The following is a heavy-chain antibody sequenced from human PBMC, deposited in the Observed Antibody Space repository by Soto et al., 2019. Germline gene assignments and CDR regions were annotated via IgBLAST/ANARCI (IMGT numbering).Heavy chain of an antibody. CDR1: GFTFSSYG. V-gene: IGHV3-30*03. D-gene: IGHD5-18*01. J-gene: IGHJ4*02. Sequence: QVQLVESGEGVVEPGGSLGLSCGASGFTFSSYGMHWVRQAPGKGLGWVAVISYDGSNKYFADSVKGRFPISRQNSKNALYLQMNRLRDKDTAVYYCVTGYGSIHFASWGQGTLVPVSS. CDR2: ISYDGSNK. CDR3: VTGYGSIHFAS.